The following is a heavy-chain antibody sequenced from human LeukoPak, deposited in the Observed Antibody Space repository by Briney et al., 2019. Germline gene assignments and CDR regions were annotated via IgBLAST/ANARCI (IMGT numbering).Heavy chain of an antibody. J-gene: IGHJ4*02. D-gene: IGHD5-12*01. CDR1: GFTFSSFG. CDR3: AKSPTAYDYYDY. V-gene: IGHV3-23*01. Sequence: PGGSLRLSCAASGFTFSSFGLSWVRQAPGQGLEWVSAISRSGGSTYYADSVKGRFTISRDNSKTTLYLQMNSLRAEDTALYYCAKSPTAYDYYDYWGQGTLATVSS. CDR2: ISRSGGST.